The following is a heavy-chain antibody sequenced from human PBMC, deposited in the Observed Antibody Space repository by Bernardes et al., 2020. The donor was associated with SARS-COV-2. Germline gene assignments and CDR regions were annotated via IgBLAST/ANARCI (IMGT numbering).Heavy chain of an antibody. Sequence: SVPVSCQASGYSLTSYGISWVRPAPGQGLEWMGWISGYNCNTNYAQKFQGRVTMTTDTSTSTAYMELRSLRSDDAAVYYCARSSRKGWWELPSMDVWGQGTTVTVSS. D-gene: IGHD1-26*01. V-gene: IGHV1-18*01. CDR1: GYSLTSYG. J-gene: IGHJ6*02. CDR2: ISGYNCNT. CDR3: ARSSRKGWWELPSMDV.